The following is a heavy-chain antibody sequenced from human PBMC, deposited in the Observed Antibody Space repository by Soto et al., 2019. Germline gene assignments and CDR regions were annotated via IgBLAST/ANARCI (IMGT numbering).Heavy chain of an antibody. Sequence: SVSNAWMNWVRQAPGEGLGWVGRIKSKTDGGTTDYAAPVKGRFTISRDDSKNTLYLQMNSLKTEDTAVYYCTTKGIVTTVTTRDHWGQGTLVTVSS. CDR2: IKSKTDGGTT. J-gene: IGHJ4*02. CDR1: SVSNAW. CDR3: TTKGIVTTVTTRDH. V-gene: IGHV3-15*07. D-gene: IGHD4-17*01.